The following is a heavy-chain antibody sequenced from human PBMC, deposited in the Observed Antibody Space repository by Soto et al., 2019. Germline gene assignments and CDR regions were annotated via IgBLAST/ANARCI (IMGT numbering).Heavy chain of an antibody. CDR2: ISYDGSNK. CDR1: GFTFSSYG. V-gene: IGHV3-30*18. D-gene: IGHD3-16*02. CDR3: AKTTYRYYYYYGMDV. J-gene: IGHJ6*02. Sequence: QVQLVESGGGVVPPGRSLRLSCAASGFTFSSYGMHWVRQAPGKGLEWVAVISYDGSNKYYADSVKGRFTISRDNSKNTRYLQMNSLRAEDTAVYDCAKTTYRYYYYYGMDVWGQGTTVTVSS.